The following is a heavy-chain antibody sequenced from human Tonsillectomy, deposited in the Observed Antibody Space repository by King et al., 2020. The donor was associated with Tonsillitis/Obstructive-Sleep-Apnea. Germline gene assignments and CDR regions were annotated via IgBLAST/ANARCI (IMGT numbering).Heavy chain of an antibody. CDR2: ISGSSSYM. V-gene: IGHV3-21*01. D-gene: IGHD5-18*01. Sequence: VQLVESGGGLVKPGGSLRLSCAASGFTSSNHNMNWVRQAPGKGLEWVSSISGSSSYMYYADSVKGRFTISRDNAKNSLYLQMNSLRAEDTAVYYCAARGYSYGNYYMDVWGKGTTVTVSS. CDR1: GFTSSNHN. J-gene: IGHJ6*03. CDR3: AARGYSYGNYYMDV.